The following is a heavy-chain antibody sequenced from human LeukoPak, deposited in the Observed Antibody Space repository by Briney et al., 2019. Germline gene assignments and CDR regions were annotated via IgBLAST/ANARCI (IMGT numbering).Heavy chain of an antibody. J-gene: IGHJ5*02. CDR2: INPNSGGT. V-gene: IGHV1-2*02. CDR1: GYTFTGYY. Sequence: EASVKVSCKASGYTFTGYYMHWVRQAPGQGLEWMGWINPNSGGTNYAQKFQGRVTMTRDTSISTAYMELSRLRSDDTAVYYCARDVVAAAFNWFDPWGQGTLVTVSS. CDR3: ARDVVAAAFNWFDP. D-gene: IGHD6-13*01.